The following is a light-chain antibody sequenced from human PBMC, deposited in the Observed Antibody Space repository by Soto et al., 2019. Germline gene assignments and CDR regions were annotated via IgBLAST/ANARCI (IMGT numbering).Light chain of an antibody. CDR1: QSVSSSY. Sequence: EIVLTQSPGTLSLSPWEIATLSCRASQSVSSSYLAWYQQKPGQAPRLLIYAASNRATGIPARFSGSGSGTDFTLTISSLEPEDFAVYYCQQRNNWPPGITLGQGTRLEIK. CDR3: QQRNNWPPGIT. CDR2: AAS. J-gene: IGKJ5*01. V-gene: IGKV3D-20*02.